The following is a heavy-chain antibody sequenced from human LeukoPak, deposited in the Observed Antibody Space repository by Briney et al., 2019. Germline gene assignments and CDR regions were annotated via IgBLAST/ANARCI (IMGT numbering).Heavy chain of an antibody. CDR1: GYTFTGYY. D-gene: IGHD5-12*01. V-gene: IGHV1-2*06. CDR3: ARVPVATSPFDY. Sequence: ASVKVSCKPSGYTFTGYYMHWVRQAPGQGLEWMGRINPNSGGTNYAQKFQGRVTMTRDTSISTAYMELSSLRSDDTAVYYCARVPVATSPFDYWGQGTLVTVSS. CDR2: INPNSGGT. J-gene: IGHJ4*02.